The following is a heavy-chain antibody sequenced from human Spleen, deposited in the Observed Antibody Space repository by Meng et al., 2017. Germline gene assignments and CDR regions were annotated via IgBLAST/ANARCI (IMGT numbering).Heavy chain of an antibody. CDR3: ARHTVYTAKFDS. CDR1: GGSVSRGSYY. Sequence: QGHLQDAGPGLVRPSETLSLTCTVSGGSVSRGSYYWGWIRQPPGKGLEWIGYIYYTGSTNYNPSLKSRVTISVDTSTNRFSLKLSSVTAADTAVYYCARHTVYTAKFDSWGQGSLVTVSS. V-gene: IGHV4-61*01. J-gene: IGHJ4*02. CDR2: IYYTGST. D-gene: IGHD5-18*01.